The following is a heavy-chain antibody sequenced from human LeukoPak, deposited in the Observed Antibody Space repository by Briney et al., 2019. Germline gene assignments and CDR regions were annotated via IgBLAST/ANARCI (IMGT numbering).Heavy chain of an antibody. Sequence: GGSLRLSCAASGFTFSNYGMHWVRQAPGKGLEWVAYIRYDGKIESYVDSVKGRFTISRDNAKNSLYLQMNSLRADDTAVYYCGKSILEVDSQWGLGTLVTASS. CDR2: IRYDGKIE. J-gene: IGHJ4*02. V-gene: IGHV3-30*02. D-gene: IGHD2-2*02. CDR3: GKSILEVDSQ. CDR1: GFTFSNYG.